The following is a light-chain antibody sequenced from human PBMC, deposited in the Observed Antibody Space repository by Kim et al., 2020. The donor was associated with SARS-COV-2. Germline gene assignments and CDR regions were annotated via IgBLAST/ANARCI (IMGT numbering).Light chain of an antibody. J-gene: IGKJ4*01. CDR2: AAS. CDR1: QGISNY. Sequence: DIQMTQSPSTLSASVGDRATITCRASQGISNYLAWYQQKPGKVPKLLIYAASTLQSGVPSRFSGSGSGTDFTLTISSLQPEDVASYYCRKYKRAPLTLGGGTKVDIK. V-gene: IGKV1-27*01. CDR3: RKYKRAPLT.